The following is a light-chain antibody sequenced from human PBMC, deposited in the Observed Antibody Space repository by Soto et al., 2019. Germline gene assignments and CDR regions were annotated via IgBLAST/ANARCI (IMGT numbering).Light chain of an antibody. Sequence: ETVMTQSPATLSVSPGERATLSCRASHSVSTNLAWYQQKPGQAPRLLISGASTRATGIPARFSGSGSGTEFTLTISSLQSEDFALYYCHQYNNWPSTFGQGTKLEIK. V-gene: IGKV3-15*01. J-gene: IGKJ2*01. CDR1: HSVSTN. CDR2: GAS. CDR3: HQYNNWPST.